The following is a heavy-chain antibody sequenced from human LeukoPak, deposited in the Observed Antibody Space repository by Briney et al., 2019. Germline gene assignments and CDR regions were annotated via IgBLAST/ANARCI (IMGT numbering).Heavy chain of an antibody. CDR3: ARTVVTDYFDY. Sequence: GGSLRLSCAASGFTVSSNYMGWVRQAPGKGREWVSVIHSGGSTYYADSVKGRFTISRDNSKNTLYLQMNSLRAEDTAVYYCARTVVTDYFDYWGQGTLVTVSS. CDR2: IHSGGST. V-gene: IGHV3-66*02. CDR1: GFTVSSNY. D-gene: IGHD4-23*01. J-gene: IGHJ4*02.